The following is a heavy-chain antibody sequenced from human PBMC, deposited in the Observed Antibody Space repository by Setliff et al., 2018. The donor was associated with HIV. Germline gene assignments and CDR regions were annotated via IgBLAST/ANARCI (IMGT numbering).Heavy chain of an antibody. CDR3: SRDKRVSAPGHYYYYIDV. CDR1: GFTFSRYW. J-gene: IGHJ6*03. Sequence: GGSLRLSCAASGFTFSRYWMHWVRQAPGQGLVWVSLTNEDGSGTSYADSVKGRFTISRDSAKNSLYLQMNSLRVEDTAVYFCSRDKRVSAPGHYYYYIDVWGKGTTVTVSS. CDR2: TNEDGSGT. V-gene: IGHV3-74*01. D-gene: IGHD1-1*01.